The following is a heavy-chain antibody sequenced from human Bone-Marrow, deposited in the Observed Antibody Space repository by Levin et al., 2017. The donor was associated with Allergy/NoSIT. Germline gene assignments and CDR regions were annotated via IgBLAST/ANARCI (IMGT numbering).Heavy chain of an antibody. CDR3: ARGYSSSWFRGRFFEC. V-gene: IGHV4-59*02. CDR2: FYHSGGT. CDR1: GVSVSSHY. J-gene: IGHJ4*02. D-gene: IGHD6-13*01. Sequence: SETLSLTCPVSGVSVSSHYWSWIRQSPGKGLEWIGYFYHSGGTNYNPALQSRVTISIDTDNNQVSLDLRSVTAADTAIYYCARGYSSSWFRGRFFECWGPGTLVIVSS.